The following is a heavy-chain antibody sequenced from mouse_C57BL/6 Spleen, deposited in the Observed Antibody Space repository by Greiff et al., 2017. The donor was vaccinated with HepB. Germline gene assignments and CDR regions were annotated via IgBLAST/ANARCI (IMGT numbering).Heavy chain of an antibody. Sequence: EVQLQQSGPELVKPGASVKISCKASGYSFTGYYMNWVKQSPEKSLEWIGEINPSTGGTTYNQKFKAKATLTVDKSSSTAYMQLKSLTSEDSAVYYCAGYDGYYEAMDYWGQGTSVTVSS. V-gene: IGHV1-42*01. CDR3: AGYDGYYEAMDY. D-gene: IGHD2-3*01. CDR1: GYSFTGYY. CDR2: INPSTGGT. J-gene: IGHJ4*01.